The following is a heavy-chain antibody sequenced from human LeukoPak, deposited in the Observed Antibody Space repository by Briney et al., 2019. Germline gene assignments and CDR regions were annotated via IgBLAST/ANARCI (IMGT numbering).Heavy chain of an antibody. CDR2: ISGSGGST. J-gene: IGHJ3*02. CDR1: GFTFSSYA. Sequence: GGSLRLSCAASGFTFSSYAMSWVRQAPGKGLGWVSAISGSGGSTYYADSVKGRFTISRDNSKNTLYLQMNSLRAEDTAIYYCARNMYSSSPPSSDAFDIWGQGTMLIVSS. V-gene: IGHV3-23*01. CDR3: ARNMYSSSPPSSDAFDI. D-gene: IGHD6-6*01.